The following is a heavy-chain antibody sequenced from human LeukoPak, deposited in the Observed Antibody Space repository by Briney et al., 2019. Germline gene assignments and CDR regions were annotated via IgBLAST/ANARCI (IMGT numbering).Heavy chain of an antibody. CDR2: ISAYNGNT. CDR1: GYTFTSYG. Sequence: ASVKVSCKASGYTFTSYGISWVRQAPGQGLEWMGWISAYNGNTNYAQKLQGRVTMTTDTSTSTAYTELRSLRSDDTAVYYCARERITSTPPPTPWGQGTLVAVSS. J-gene: IGHJ5*02. CDR3: ARERITSTPPPTP. D-gene: IGHD3-10*01. V-gene: IGHV1-18*01.